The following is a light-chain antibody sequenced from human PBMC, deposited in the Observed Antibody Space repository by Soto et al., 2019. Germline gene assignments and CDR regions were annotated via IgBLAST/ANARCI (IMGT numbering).Light chain of an antibody. Sequence: IFLTQSPGTLSFSPGERTTPSFGASQSVTNNFLAWYQQKPGQAPRLLIYGASSRATGVPDRFSGSGSGTDFTLTISRLEPGDFAVYYCQQYGTPLFTFGPGTKVDIK. CDR3: QQYGTPLFT. V-gene: IGKV3-20*01. CDR2: GAS. CDR1: QSVTNNF. J-gene: IGKJ3*01.